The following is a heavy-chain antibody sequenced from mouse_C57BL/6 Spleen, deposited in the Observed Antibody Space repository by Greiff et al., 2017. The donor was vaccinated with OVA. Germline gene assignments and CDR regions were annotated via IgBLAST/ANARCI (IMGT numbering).Heavy chain of an antibody. J-gene: IGHJ4*01. CDR3: ARDRIYDGRVYYAMDY. Sequence: EVMLVESGGGLVKPGGSLKLSCAASGFTFSSYAMSWVRQTPEKRLEWVATISDGGSYTYYPDNVKGRFTISRDNAKNNLYLQMSHLKSEDTAMYYCARDRIYDGRVYYAMDYWGQGTSVTVSS. CDR2: ISDGGSYT. V-gene: IGHV5-4*01. CDR1: GFTFSSYA. D-gene: IGHD2-3*01.